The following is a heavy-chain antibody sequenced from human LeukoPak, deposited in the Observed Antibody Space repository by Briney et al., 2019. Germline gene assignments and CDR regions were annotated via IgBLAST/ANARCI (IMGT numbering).Heavy chain of an antibody. CDR1: GFTFRKSG. CDR3: ARDPYSGTYGDTYYYYMDV. CDR2: IEDNGNSK. J-gene: IGHJ6*03. D-gene: IGHD1-26*01. Sequence: GGSLRLSCAASGFTFRKSGIHWVRQAPGKGLEWMAYIEDNGNSKYYADSVKGRFTISRDNSKNTLNLQMNSLRAEDTAVYYCARDPYSGTYGDTYYYYMDVWGKGTTVTISS. V-gene: IGHV3-30*12.